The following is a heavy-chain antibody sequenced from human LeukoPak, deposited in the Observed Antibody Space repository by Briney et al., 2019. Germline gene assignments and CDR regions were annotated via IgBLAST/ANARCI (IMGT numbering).Heavy chain of an antibody. CDR2: ISYDGSNK. J-gene: IGHJ4*02. CDR1: GFTFSSYA. D-gene: IGHD3-22*01. CDR3: AKEVTMIVVKNYFDY. Sequence: GGSLRLSCAASGFTFSSYAMHWVRQAPGKGLEWVAVISYDGSNKYYADSVKGRFTISRDNSKNTLYLQMNSLRAEDTAVYYCAKEVTMIVVKNYFDYWGQGTLVTVSS. V-gene: IGHV3-30-3*01.